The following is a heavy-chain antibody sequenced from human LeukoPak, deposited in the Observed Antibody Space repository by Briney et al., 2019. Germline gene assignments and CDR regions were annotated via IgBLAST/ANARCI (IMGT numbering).Heavy chain of an antibody. CDR3: VRDSNLSFDY. D-gene: IGHD2/OR15-2a*01. CDR2: ISTDGTAT. V-gene: IGHV3-74*01. CDR1: GLTLSRHW. Sequence: GGSLRLSCAASGLTLSRHWMHWVRHAPGKGLVWVSQISTDGTATTYADSVKGRFTISRDNAKDTLYLQMNSLRAEDTAVYYCVRDSNLSFDYWGQGSLVTVSS. J-gene: IGHJ4*02.